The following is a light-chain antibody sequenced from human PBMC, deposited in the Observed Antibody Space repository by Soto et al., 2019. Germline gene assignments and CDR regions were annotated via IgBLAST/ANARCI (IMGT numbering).Light chain of an antibody. CDR2: DAS. CDR1: QSVSSY. CDR3: QQRSNWPLT. J-gene: IGKJ4*01. V-gene: IGKV3-11*01. Sequence: EFVLTQSPATLSLSPGERATLSCRASQSVSSYLAWYQQKPGQAPRLLIYDASNRATGIPARFSGSGSGSDFTLTIRSLEPEDFAVYYCQQRSNWPLTSGGGTKVDIK.